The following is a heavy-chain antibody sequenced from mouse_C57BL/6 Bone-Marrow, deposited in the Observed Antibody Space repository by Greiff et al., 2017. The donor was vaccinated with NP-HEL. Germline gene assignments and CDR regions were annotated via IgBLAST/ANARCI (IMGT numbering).Heavy chain of an antibody. CDR1: GYSITSGYY. J-gene: IGHJ3*01. CDR3: ARDYYGRSGWFAY. CDR2: ISYDGSN. V-gene: IGHV3-6*01. Sequence: EVQLQQSGPGLVKPSQSLSLTCSVTGYSITSGYYWNWIRQFPGDNLEWMGFISYDGSNNYNPSLKNRFSITRDTSKNQFFLKLNSVTTEDTATYYCARDYYGRSGWFAYWGQGTLVTVSA. D-gene: IGHD1-1*01.